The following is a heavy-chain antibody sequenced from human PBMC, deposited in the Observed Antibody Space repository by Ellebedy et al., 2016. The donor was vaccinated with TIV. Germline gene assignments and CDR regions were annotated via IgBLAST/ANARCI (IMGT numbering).Heavy chain of an antibody. CDR1: GYTFTSYA. J-gene: IGHJ6*02. Sequence: AASVKVSCKASGYTFTSYAMHWVRQAPGQRLEWMGWINAGNGNTKYSQKFQGRVTITRDTSANTAYMELSSLRAEDTAVYFCARDVATNPLMVSGYGMDVWGRGTTVTVSS. V-gene: IGHV1-3*01. CDR2: INAGNGNT. CDR3: ARDVATNPLMVSGYGMDV. D-gene: IGHD2-8*01.